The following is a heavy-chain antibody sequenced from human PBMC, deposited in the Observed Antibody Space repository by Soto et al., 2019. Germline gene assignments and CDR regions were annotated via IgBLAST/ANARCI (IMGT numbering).Heavy chain of an antibody. V-gene: IGHV1-46*01. CDR1: GYTFTSYY. CDR2: INPSGGST. CDR3: ARDAPTWELCLLYPSKKQYGMNV. D-gene: IGHD1-26*01. J-gene: IGHJ6*02. Sequence: GASVKVSCKASGYTFTSYYMHWVRQAPGQGLEWMRIINPSGGSTSYAQKFQGRVTMTRDTSSSTVYMELSSMRSEDTAVYYCARDAPTWELCLLYPSKKQYGMNVWGQGTTVTVSS.